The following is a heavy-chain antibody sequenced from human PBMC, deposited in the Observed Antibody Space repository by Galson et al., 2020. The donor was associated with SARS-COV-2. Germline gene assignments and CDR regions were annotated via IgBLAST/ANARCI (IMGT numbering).Heavy chain of an antibody. D-gene: IGHD6-6*01. CDR1: GGSISSYY. CDR3: ARHGLAARPRELDY. J-gene: IGHJ4*02. V-gene: IGHV4-59*08. Sequence: SETLSLTCTVSGGSISSYYWSWIRQPPGKGLEWIGYIYYSGSTNYNPSLKSRVTISVDTSKNQFSLKLSSVTAADTAVYYCARHGLAARPRELDYWGQGTLVTVSS. CDR2: IYYSGST.